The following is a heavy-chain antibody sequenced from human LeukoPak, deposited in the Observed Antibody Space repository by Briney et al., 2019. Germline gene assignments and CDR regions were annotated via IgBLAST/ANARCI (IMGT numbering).Heavy chain of an antibody. CDR3: ARDQATRGPGYGMDV. CDR1: GFTVSSYG. D-gene: IGHD3-10*01. V-gene: IGHV3-33*01. J-gene: IGHJ6*04. CDR2: IWYDGSNK. Sequence: GRSLRLSCAASGFTVSSYGIHWVRQAPGKGLEWVAVIWYDGSNKYYADSVKGRFTISRDNSKNTLYLQMNSLRAEDTAVYYCARDQATRGPGYGMDVWGKGTTVTVSS.